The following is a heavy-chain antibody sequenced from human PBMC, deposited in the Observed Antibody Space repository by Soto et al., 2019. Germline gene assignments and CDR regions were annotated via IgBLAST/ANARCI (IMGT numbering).Heavy chain of an antibody. Sequence: PSWTLSLTSALSGDSVSGSQCLILFRIPPGKDLDWFGEISHTGPTNYNPSIKSLDAMSVDKPKNQISLNLTTVTAAATAANSCGRGISSRDVYFDYRG. D-gene: IGHD2-2*01. CDR3: GRGISSRDVYFDY. J-gene: IGHJ4*01. V-gene: IGHV4-4*02. CDR2: ISHTGPT. CDR1: GDSVSGSQC.